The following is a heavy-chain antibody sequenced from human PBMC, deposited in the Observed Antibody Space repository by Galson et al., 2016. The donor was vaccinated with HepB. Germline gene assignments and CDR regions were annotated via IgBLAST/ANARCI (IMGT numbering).Heavy chain of an antibody. V-gene: IGHV4-39*02. CDR2: IYYSGRT. D-gene: IGHD3-9*01. Sequence: SETLSLTCTVSGGSISGSSYYWGWIRQPPGRALEWIGSIYYSGRTYYTSSLKSRVTMSVDTSNNHFSLKLSSVPAADTAVYYCARAHHVGDILTPHLFWFDPWAREPWSPSPQ. J-gene: IGHJ5*02. CDR1: GGSISGSSYY. CDR3: ARAHHVGDILTPHLFWFDP.